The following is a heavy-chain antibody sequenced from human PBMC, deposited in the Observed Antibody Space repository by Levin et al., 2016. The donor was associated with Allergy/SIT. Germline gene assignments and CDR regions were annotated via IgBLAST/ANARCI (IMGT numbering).Heavy chain of an antibody. CDR3: ARYRGSSGWYVGDYFDY. CDR1: GGSISSYY. Sequence: SETLSLTCTVSGGSISSYYWSWIRQPAGKGLEWIGRIYTSGSTNYNPSLKSRVTMSVDTSKNQFSLKLSSVTAADTAVYYCARYRGSSGWYVGDYFDYWGQGTLVTVSS. D-gene: IGHD6-19*01. V-gene: IGHV4-4*07. J-gene: IGHJ4*02. CDR2: IYTSGST.